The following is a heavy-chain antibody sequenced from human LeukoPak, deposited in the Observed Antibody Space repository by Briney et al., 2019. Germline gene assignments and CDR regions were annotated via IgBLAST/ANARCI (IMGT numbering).Heavy chain of an antibody. V-gene: IGHV3-30*18. CDR3: AKEFASGWSEFDY. CDR2: ISYDGSNK. D-gene: IGHD6-19*01. CDR1: GFTFSSYG. Sequence: PGRSLRLSCAASGFTFSSYGMHWVRQAPGKGLEWVAVISYDGSNKYYADSVKGRFTISRDNSKNTLYLQMNSLRAEDTAVYYCAKEFASGWSEFDYWGQGTLVTVSS. J-gene: IGHJ4*02.